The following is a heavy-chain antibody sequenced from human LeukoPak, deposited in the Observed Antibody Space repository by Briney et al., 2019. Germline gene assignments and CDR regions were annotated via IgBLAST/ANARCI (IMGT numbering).Heavy chain of an antibody. V-gene: IGHV4-39*07. CDR3: ARVGNDFSPRAHYFDY. CDR2: IYYSGST. J-gene: IGHJ4*02. D-gene: IGHD1-26*01. CDR1: GGSISSSSYY. Sequence: SETLSLTCTVSGGSISSSSYYWGWIRQPPGKGLEWIGSIYYSGSTYYNPSLKSRVTISVDTSKNQFSLKLSSVTAADTAVYYCARVGNDFSPRAHYFDYWGQGTLVTVSS.